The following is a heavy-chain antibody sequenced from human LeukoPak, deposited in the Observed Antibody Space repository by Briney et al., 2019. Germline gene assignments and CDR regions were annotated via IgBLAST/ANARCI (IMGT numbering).Heavy chain of an antibody. CDR3: ARDSVYDPPMVRGVNPEAYYYYYMDV. CDR1: GGTFSSYA. Sequence: GASVKVSCKASGGTFSSYAISWVRQAPGQGLEWMGGIIPIFGTANYAQKFQGRVTITTDESTSTAYMELSSLRSEDTAVYYCARDSVYDPPMVRGVNPEAYYYYYMDVWGKGTTVTVSS. J-gene: IGHJ6*03. V-gene: IGHV1-69*05. D-gene: IGHD3-10*01. CDR2: IIPIFGTA.